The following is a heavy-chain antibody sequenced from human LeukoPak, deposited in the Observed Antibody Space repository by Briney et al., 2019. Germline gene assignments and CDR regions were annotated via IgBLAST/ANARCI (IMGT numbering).Heavy chain of an antibody. Sequence: SGTLSLTCTVSGGSISSYYWSWIRQPPGKGLEWLGYIYYSGNTDYNPSLKSRVAISVDTSKNQFSLKLSSVTAADTAVYYCARSTGSTMFIDYWGQGTLVTVSS. D-gene: IGHD3-10*02. V-gene: IGHV4-59*01. CDR1: GGSISSYY. CDR2: IYYSGNT. CDR3: ARSTGSTMFIDY. J-gene: IGHJ4*02.